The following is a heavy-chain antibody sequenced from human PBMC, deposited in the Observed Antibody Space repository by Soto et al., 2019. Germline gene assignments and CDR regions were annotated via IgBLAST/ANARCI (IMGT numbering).Heavy chain of an antibody. V-gene: IGHV4-39*01. Sequence: QVQLQESGPGLVKPSETLSLTCTVSGGSISSSSYYWSWIRQPPGKGLEWIGSIYYSGSTYYNPSRKSRFTISVNTSINQFSLTPSSVTAVETAVYYCARRGVVAAAIWGNWGQVTLFAV. D-gene: IGHD6-13*01. CDR1: GGSISSSSYY. J-gene: IGHJ4*02. CDR3: ARRGVVAAAIWGN. CDR2: IYYSGST.